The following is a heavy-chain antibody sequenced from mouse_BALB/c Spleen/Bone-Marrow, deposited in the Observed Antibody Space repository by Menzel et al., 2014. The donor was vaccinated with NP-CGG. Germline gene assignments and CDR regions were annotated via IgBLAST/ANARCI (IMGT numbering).Heavy chain of an antibody. CDR2: ISSGGSNT. Sequence: EVHLVESGGDIVKPGGSLKLSCAASGFTFSSYGMSWVRQSPDKRLGWVATISSGGSNTFYPDNVKGRFTISRDNAKNTLYLQMSSLKSEDTAMYYCARRSDYDYFDYWGRGTTLTVSS. CDR3: ARRSDYDYFDY. CDR1: GFTFSSYG. V-gene: IGHV5-6*01. J-gene: IGHJ2*01. D-gene: IGHD2-4*01.